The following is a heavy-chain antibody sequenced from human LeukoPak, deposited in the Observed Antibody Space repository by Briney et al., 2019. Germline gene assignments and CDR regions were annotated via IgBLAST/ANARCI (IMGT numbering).Heavy chain of an antibody. V-gene: IGHV4-4*07. J-gene: IGHJ4*02. CDR2: IYTSGST. CDR3: AVSVAGYRARFDY. D-gene: IGHD6-19*01. CDR1: GGSISSYY. Sequence: PSETLSLTCTASGGSISSYYWSWVRQPAGKGLEWIGRIYTSGSTNYNPSLKSRVTMSVDTSKNQFSLRLSSVTAADTAVYFCAVSVAGYRARFDYWGQGTLVTVSS.